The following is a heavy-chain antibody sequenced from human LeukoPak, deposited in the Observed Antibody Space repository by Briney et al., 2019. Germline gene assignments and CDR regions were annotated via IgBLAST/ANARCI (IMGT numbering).Heavy chain of an antibody. CDR3: ARDTVMASAS. J-gene: IGHJ5*02. CDR2: MNPNSGNT. CDR1: RYTFTSYD. Sequence: ASVKVSCKASRYTFTSYDIYWVRQATGQGLEWLGWMNPNSGNTGYAQKFQGRVTMTRDTSISTAYMELRSLRFDDTAVYYCARDTVMASASWGQGTLVTVSS. V-gene: IGHV1-8*01. D-gene: IGHD5-18*01.